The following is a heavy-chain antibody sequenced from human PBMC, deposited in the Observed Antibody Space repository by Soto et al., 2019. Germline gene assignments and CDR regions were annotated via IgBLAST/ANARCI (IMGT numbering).Heavy chain of an antibody. CDR1: CGSFSGYY. J-gene: IGHJ4*02. CDR3: ARDKITGLFDY. V-gene: IGHV4-34*01. CDR2: INHSVST. Sequence: SETLSLTGAVYCGSFSGYYWTWIRQPPGTGLYCIGEINHSVSTSXXPSLKSRXXISVDTSKNHXSLKLTSVTAAHTALYYCARDKITGLFDYWCQGTLVTVSS. D-gene: IGHD2-8*02.